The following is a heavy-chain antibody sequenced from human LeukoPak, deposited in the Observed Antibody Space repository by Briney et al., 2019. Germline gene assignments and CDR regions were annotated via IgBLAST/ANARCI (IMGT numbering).Heavy chain of an antibody. CDR3: ARVTRFNEFGGLWFDY. V-gene: IGHV4-34*01. CDR1: GGSFNTYY. D-gene: IGHD3-10*01. CDR2: ITHSGST. J-gene: IGHJ4*02. Sequence: SETLSLTCAVYGGSFNTYYWSWIRQPPGKGLEWIGEITHSGSTNYNPSLKSRVTISSDTSKNQFSLKLTSVTAADTAVYYCARVTRFNEFGGLWFDYWGQGTLLTVSS.